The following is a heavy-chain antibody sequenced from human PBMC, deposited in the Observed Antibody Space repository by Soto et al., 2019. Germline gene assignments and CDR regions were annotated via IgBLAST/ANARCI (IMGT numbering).Heavy chain of an antibody. CDR2: IFPSDSDT. V-gene: IGHV5-51*01. CDR1: GYRFTSYW. J-gene: IGHJ5*02. Sequence: GQSLKISCRTSGYRFTSYWIAWVRQMPGKGLEWMGIIFPSDSDTRYSPSFQGQVTISADRSTSTVFLQWASLKASDTAVYFCARKEKNGYFNWFAPWGQGTLVPVSS. D-gene: IGHD1-1*01. CDR3: ARKEKNGYFNWFAP.